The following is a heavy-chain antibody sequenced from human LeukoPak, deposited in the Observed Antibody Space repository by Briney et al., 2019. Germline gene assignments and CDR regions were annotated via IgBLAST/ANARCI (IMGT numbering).Heavy chain of an antibody. D-gene: IGHD2-15*01. CDR3: ARSPPTYCSGGSCYYYGMDV. V-gene: IGHV4-59*08. CDR1: GGSISSYY. Sequence: SETLSLTCTVSGGSISSYYWSWIRQPPGKGLEWIGYIYYSGSTNYNPSLKSRVTISVDTSKNQFSLKLSSVTAADTAAYYCARSPPTYCSGGSCYYYGMDVWGQGTTVTVSS. J-gene: IGHJ6*02. CDR2: IYYSGST.